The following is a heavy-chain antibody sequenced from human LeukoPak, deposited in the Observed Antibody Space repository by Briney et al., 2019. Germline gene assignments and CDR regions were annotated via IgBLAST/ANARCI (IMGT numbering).Heavy chain of an antibody. V-gene: IGHV3-21*01. CDR3: ALAIGRVVGTFDY. J-gene: IGHJ4*02. Sequence: GGSLRLSCAASGFTFRSYSMNRARQAPGKGLEWVSSISSSGTYIYYADSVKGRFTISRDNAKNSLYLQMNSLRAEDTSVYYCALAIGRVVGTFDYWGQGTLVTVSS. D-gene: IGHD3-22*01. CDR1: GFTFRSYS. CDR2: ISSSGTYI.